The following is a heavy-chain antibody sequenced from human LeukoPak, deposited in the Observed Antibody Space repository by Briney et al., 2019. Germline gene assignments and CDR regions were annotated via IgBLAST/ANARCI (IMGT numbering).Heavy chain of an antibody. CDR2: INTDASST. V-gene: IGHV3-74*01. CDR1: GFTFSSFW. CDR3: ARERVPTNKVACGMDV. Sequence: TGGSLRLSCAASGFTFSSFWMHWVRQVPGRGLVWVSRINTDASSTTYADSVKGRFTISRDNAKNTLYLQMNSLRAEDTAVYFCARERVPTNKVACGMDVWGQGTTVTVSS. J-gene: IGHJ6*02. D-gene: IGHD1-1*01.